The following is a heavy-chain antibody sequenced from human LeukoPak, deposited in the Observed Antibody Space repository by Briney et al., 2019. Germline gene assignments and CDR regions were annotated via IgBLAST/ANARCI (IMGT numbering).Heavy chain of an antibody. CDR1: GFTFSSYG. Sequence: GGSLRLSCAASGFTFSSYGVHWVRQAPGKGLEWVAFIRYDGSNKYYTDSVKGRFTISRDNSKNTLYLQMNSLRAEDTAVYYCAKGCGWEASYYYYYMDVWGKGTTVTISS. CDR2: IRYDGSNK. CDR3: AKGCGWEASYYYYYMDV. V-gene: IGHV3-30*02. J-gene: IGHJ6*03. D-gene: IGHD1-26*01.